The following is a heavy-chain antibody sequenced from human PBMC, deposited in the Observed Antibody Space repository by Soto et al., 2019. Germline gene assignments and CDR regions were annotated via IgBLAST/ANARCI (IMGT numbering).Heavy chain of an antibody. CDR1: GYTFTSYG. CDR3: ARDPDYGEFDY. D-gene: IGHD4-17*01. J-gene: IGHJ4*02. V-gene: IGHV1-2*02. Sequence: ASVKVSCKASGYTFTSYGISWVRQAPGQGLEWMGWINPNSGGTNYAQKFQGRVTMTRDTSISTAYMELSRLRSDDTAVYYCARDPDYGEFDYWGQGTLVTVSS. CDR2: INPNSGGT.